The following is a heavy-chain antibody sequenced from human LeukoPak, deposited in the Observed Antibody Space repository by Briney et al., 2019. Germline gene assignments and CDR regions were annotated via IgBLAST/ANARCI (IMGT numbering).Heavy chain of an antibody. J-gene: IGHJ4*02. CDR2: ISGSGGST. CDR3: AKYGSSWSHFDY. D-gene: IGHD6-13*01. Sequence: GGSLRLSCAASGFTFSSYWMSWVRQAPGKGLEWVSAISGSGGSTYYADSVKGRFTISRDNSKNTLYLQMNSLRAEDTAVYYCAKYGSSWSHFDYWGQGTLVTVSS. CDR1: GFTFSSYW. V-gene: IGHV3-23*01.